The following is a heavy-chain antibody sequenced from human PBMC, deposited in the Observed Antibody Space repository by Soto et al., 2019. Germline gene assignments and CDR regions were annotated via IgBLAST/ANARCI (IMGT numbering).Heavy chain of an antibody. J-gene: IGHJ5*02. CDR2: IDYRGNA. CDR3: ASFGLSPKNWFDP. Sequence: SETLSLTCTVSGYSISTADYYWSWIRQPPGKGLEWIGSIDYRGNAYYNPSLKSRLTISLDTSKSQFSLKLSSVSAADTAVYYCASFGLSPKNWFDPWGLGTLVTVSS. V-gene: IGHV4-30-4*01. D-gene: IGHD3-10*01. CDR1: GYSISTADYY.